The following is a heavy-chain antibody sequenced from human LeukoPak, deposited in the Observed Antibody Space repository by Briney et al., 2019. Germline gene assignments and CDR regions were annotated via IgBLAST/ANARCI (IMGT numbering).Heavy chain of an antibody. CDR1: GGSISSYY. J-gene: IGHJ4*02. V-gene: IGHV4-59*01. Sequence: SETLSLTCTVSGGSISSYYWSWIRQPPGKGLEWIGYIYYSGSTNYNPSLESRVTISVDTSKNQFSLKLSSVTAADTAVYYCARASSAKFDYWGQGTLVTVSS. CDR3: ARASSAKFDY. CDR2: IYYSGST. D-gene: IGHD6-6*01.